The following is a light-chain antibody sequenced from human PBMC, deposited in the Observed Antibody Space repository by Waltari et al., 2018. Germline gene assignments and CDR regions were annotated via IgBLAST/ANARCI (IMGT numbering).Light chain of an antibody. J-gene: IGLJ1*01. CDR1: GAGFD. Sequence: GAGFDVHWYRQDPGTAPKLLIYRNNNRPSAVPDRSSGSKSGTSASLAITALQAADESDYYCQSYDTGLSAYVFGTGTKVIVL. CDR3: QSYDTGLSAYV. V-gene: IGLV1-40*01. CDR2: RNN.